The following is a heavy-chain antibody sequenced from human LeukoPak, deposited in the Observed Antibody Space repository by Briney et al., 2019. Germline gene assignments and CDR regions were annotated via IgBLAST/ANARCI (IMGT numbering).Heavy chain of an antibody. J-gene: IGHJ4*02. CDR3: ARALRYSYGYTY. D-gene: IGHD5-18*01. CDR2: INHSGYT. CDR1: GGSISSYY. Sequence: SETLSLTCAVSGGSISSYYWTWIRQPPGKGQEWIGEINHSGYTNYNPSLKSRVTISVDTSKNHFSLKLGSVTAADTAVYYCARALRYSYGYTYWGQGTLVTVSS. V-gene: IGHV4-34*01.